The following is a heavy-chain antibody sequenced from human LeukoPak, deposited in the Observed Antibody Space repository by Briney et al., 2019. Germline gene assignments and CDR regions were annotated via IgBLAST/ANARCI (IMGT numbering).Heavy chain of an antibody. J-gene: IGHJ3*02. V-gene: IGHV3-7*02. CDR1: GFMFRNYW. D-gene: IGHD2-2*01. CDR3: ARVIYCSSTSCPPSAFDI. CDR2: IKQHGGEK. Sequence: GGSLRLSCAGSGFMFRNYWMTWVRQAPGKGLEWVAKIKQHGGEKYYVDSVKGRFTISRDNAKKSLYLQMNSLRAEDTAFYYCARVIYCSSTSCPPSAFDIWGQGTMVTVSS.